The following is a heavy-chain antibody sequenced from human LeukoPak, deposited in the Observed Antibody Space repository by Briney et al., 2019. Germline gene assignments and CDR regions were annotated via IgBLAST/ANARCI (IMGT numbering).Heavy chain of an antibody. CDR2: IIPIFGTV. Sequence: ASVKVSCKASGGTFSSYAISWVRQAPGQGLEWMGGIIPIFGTVNYAQKFQGRVTITADESTSTAYMELSSLRSEDTAVYYCARDFGEGPRDYYFDYWGQGTLVTVSS. V-gene: IGHV1-69*13. D-gene: IGHD3-10*01. CDR3: ARDFGEGPRDYYFDY. J-gene: IGHJ4*02. CDR1: GGTFSSYA.